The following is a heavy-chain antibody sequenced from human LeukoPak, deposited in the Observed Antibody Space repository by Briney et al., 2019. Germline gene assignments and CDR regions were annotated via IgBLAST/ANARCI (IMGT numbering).Heavy chain of an antibody. D-gene: IGHD2-8*01. CDR2: IYYSGST. Sequence: SQTLSLTCTVSGGSISSGDYYWSWIRQPPGKGLEWIGYIYYSGSTYYNPSLKSRVTISVDTSKNQFSLKLSSVTAADTAVHYCARDQSYGVYDYWGQGTLVTASS. CDR3: ARDQSYGVYDY. V-gene: IGHV4-30-4*08. CDR1: GGSISSGDYY. J-gene: IGHJ4*02.